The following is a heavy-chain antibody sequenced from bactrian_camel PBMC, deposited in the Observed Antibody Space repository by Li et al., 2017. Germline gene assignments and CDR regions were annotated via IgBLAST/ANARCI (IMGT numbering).Heavy chain of an antibody. J-gene: IGHJ4*01. V-gene: IGHV3S53*01. D-gene: IGHD2*01. CDR3: AAQAPLWCSYTADLI. CDR1: GYTKNFYC. Sequence: VQLVESGGGLVQAGGSMKLSCQVSGYTKNFYCMAWFRQAPGKEREGVASMHSGFGAIYADAVKGRFTISRDNTKNTLSLQMNSLKPEDTAMYYCAAQAPLWCSYTADLIIGAGGPRSPSP. CDR2: MHSGFGA.